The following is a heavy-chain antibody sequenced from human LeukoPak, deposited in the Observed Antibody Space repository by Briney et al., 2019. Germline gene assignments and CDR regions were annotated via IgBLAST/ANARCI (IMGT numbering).Heavy chain of an antibody. Sequence: ASVKVSCKASGYTFTGYYMHWVRQAPGQGLEWMGWINPNSGGTNYAQKFQGRVTMTRDTSISTAYMGLSGLRSDDTAVYYCARGSIPWQLVHSNFDYWGQGTLVTVSS. D-gene: IGHD6-6*01. CDR1: GYTFTGYY. J-gene: IGHJ4*02. CDR2: INPNSGGT. CDR3: ARGSIPWQLVHSNFDY. V-gene: IGHV1-2*02.